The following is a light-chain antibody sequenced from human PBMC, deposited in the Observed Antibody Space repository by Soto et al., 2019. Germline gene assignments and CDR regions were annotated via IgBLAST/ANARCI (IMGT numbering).Light chain of an antibody. Sequence: DIQMTQSPSTLSASVGDRVTITCRASQSISSWLAWYQQKPGKAPKLLIYKGSNLESGVPSRFSGSGFGTEFTLTISSLQPDDFATYYCQQYNSYLTWTFGQGTKVEIK. CDR2: KGS. CDR3: QQYNSYLTWT. J-gene: IGKJ1*01. V-gene: IGKV1-5*03. CDR1: QSISSW.